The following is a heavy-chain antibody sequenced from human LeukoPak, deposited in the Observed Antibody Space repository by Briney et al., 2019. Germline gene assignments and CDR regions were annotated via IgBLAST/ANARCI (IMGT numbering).Heavy chain of an antibody. CDR3: AKDLYYDSSGYSKIFDY. J-gene: IGHJ4*02. Sequence: GGSLRLSCAASGFTFSSYAMSWVRQAPGKGLEWVSAISGSGGSTYYADSVKGRFTISRDSSKNTLYLQMNSLRAEDTAVYYCAKDLYYDSSGYSKIFDYWGQGTLVTVSS. CDR2: ISGSGGST. CDR1: GFTFSSYA. V-gene: IGHV3-23*01. D-gene: IGHD3-22*01.